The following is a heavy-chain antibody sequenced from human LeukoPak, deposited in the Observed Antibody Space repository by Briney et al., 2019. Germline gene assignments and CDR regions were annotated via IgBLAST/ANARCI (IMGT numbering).Heavy chain of an antibody. CDR2: ISFDGSNK. Sequence: PGGSLRLSCAASGFTLSTYAMHWVRQAPGKGLEWVAVISFDGSNKCYADSVKGRFTISRDNSKNTLYLQMNSLRAEDTAVYYCAKRASGWYGGSYYFDYWGQGTLVTVSS. J-gene: IGHJ4*02. CDR1: GFTLSTYA. CDR3: AKRASGWYGGSYYFDY. D-gene: IGHD6-19*01. V-gene: IGHV3-30*14.